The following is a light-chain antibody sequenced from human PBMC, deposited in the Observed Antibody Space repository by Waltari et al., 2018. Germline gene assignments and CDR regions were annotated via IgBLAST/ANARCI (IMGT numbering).Light chain of an antibody. CDR1: SLRSYY. CDR2: GKN. J-gene: IGLJ2*01. Sequence: SVLTQDPAVSVALGQTVRITCQGVSLRSYYASWYQQKPGQAPVLVIYGKNNRPPGIPDRFSGSSSGNTASLTITGAQAEDEADYYCNSRDSSGNHHVVFGGGTKLTVL. CDR3: NSRDSSGNHHVV. V-gene: IGLV3-19*01.